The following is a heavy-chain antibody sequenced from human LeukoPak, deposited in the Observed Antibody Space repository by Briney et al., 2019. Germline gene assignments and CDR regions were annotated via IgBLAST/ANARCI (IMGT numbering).Heavy chain of an antibody. CDR1: GGSISSYY. V-gene: IGHV4-59*01. J-gene: IGHJ5*02. D-gene: IGHD3-9*01. Sequence: NPSETLSLTCTVSGGSISSYYWSWIRQPPGKGLEWIGYIYYSGSTNSNPSLKSRVTISVDTSKHQFSLKLSSVTAADTAVYYCARGYDILTGYGPSVWFDPWGQGTLVTVSS. CDR2: IYYSGST. CDR3: ARGYDILTGYGPSVWFDP.